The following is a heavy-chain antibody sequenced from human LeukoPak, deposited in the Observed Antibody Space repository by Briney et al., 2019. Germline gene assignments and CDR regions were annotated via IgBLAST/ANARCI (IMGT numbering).Heavy chain of an antibody. J-gene: IGHJ4*02. V-gene: IGHV3-11*04. CDR1: GFTFSDYY. CDR2: ISSSGSTI. Sequence: AGGSLRLSCAASGFTFSDYYMSWIRQAPGKGLEWVSYISSSGSTIYYADSVKGRFTISRDNSKNTLYLQMNSLRAEDTAVYYCARDVVVVAASNPGDYWGQGTLVTVSS. CDR3: ARDVVVVAASNPGDY. D-gene: IGHD2-15*01.